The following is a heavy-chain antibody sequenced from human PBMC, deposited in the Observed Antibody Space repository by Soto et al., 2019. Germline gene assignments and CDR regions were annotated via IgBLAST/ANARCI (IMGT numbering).Heavy chain of an antibody. D-gene: IGHD2-21*02. J-gene: IGHJ6*02. CDR2: IYYSGST. CDR1: GGSISSSSYY. V-gene: IGHV4-39*02. Sequence: PSETLSLTCTVSGGSISSSSYYWGWIRQPPGKGLEWIGYIYYSGSTYYNPSLKSRVTISVDTSKNQFSLHLTSVTAADTAVYFCAREDDGGDSLDVWGQGTTVTSP. CDR3: AREDDGGDSLDV.